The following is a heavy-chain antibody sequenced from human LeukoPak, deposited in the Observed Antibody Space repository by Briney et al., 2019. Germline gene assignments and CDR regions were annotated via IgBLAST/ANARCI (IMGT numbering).Heavy chain of an antibody. D-gene: IGHD5-18*01. V-gene: IGHV3-48*01. J-gene: IGHJ4*02. CDR2: ISSSSSSI. CDR3: ATGPTAMDPRDPSDY. CDR1: GFTFSSYS. Sequence: GGSLRLSCAASGFTFSSYSMNWVRQAPGEGLEWVSYISSSSSSIYYADSVKGRFTISRDNSKNTLYLQMNSLRAEDTAVYYCATGPTAMDPRDPSDYWGQGTLVTVSS.